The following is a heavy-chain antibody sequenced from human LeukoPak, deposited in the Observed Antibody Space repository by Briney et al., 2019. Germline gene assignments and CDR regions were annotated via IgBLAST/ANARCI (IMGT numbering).Heavy chain of an antibody. Sequence: GGSLRLSCAASGFTFSSYTMHWIRQAPGKGLEWVSSISGSDSYIFYADSVKGRFTVSRDNAKDSLYLQMNSLRAEDTAVYYCARALTTLTYEGYWGQGTLVTVSS. CDR3: ARALTTLTYEGY. V-gene: IGHV3-21*01. CDR1: GFTFSSYT. D-gene: IGHD1-1*01. J-gene: IGHJ4*02. CDR2: ISGSDSYI.